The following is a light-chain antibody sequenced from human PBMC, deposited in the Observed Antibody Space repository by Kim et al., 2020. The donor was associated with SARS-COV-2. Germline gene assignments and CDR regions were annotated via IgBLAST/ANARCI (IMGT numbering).Light chain of an antibody. CDR2: GAS. CDR1: QSVSSSY. J-gene: IGKJ3*01. V-gene: IGKV3-20*01. CDR3: QQYGSSPRFT. Sequence: PGERATLTCRGSQSVSSSYLAWYQQKPGQAPRLLIYGASSRATGIPDRFSGSGSGTDFTLTISRREPEDVAVYYCQQYGSSPRFTFGPGTKVDIK.